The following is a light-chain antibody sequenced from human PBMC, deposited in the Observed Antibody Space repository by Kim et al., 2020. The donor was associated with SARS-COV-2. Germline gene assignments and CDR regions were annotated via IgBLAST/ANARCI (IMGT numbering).Light chain of an antibody. J-gene: IGKJ5*01. CDR1: QSIRSN. CDR3: QQYAYWRA. V-gene: IGKV3-15*01. Sequence: SLSPGERATFSCRASQSIRSNLAWYQQKPGQVPRALIYGASARATGIPARFRGSGSGTEFTFTISNLQSEDLAVYYGQQYAYWRAFAEETRLWIK. CDR2: GAS.